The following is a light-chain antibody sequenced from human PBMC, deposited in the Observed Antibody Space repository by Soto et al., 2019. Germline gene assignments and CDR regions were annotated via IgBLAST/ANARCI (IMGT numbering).Light chain of an antibody. V-gene: IGLV6-57*02. J-gene: IGLJ2*01. CDR3: QSYDSSAWV. CDR2: EDN. Sequence: NFMLTQPHSVSESPGKTVTISCTGSSGSIASNYVQWYQQPPGSAPTTVIYEDNQRPSGVPDRFSGSIDSSSNSASLTISGLKTEDEADYYCQSYDSSAWVFGGGTKLTVL. CDR1: SGSIASNY.